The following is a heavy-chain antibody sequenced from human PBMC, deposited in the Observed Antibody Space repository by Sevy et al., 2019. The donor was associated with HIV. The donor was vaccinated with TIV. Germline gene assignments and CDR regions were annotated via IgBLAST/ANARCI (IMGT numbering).Heavy chain of an antibody. D-gene: IGHD6-13*01. CDR3: ARDTGGIGMDV. V-gene: IGHV3-7*01. Sequence: GGSLRLSCAASGFTFSSHWMSWVRQATGKGLEWVANIKPDGSDKYYVDSVKGRFTISRDNDKNSLSLQMNSLRAEDTAVYNCARDTGGIGMDVWGQGTTVTVSS. CDR1: GFTFSSHW. CDR2: IKPDGSDK. J-gene: IGHJ6*02.